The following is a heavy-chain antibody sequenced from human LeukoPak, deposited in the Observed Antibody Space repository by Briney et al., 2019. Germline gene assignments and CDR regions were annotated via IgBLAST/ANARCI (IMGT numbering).Heavy chain of an antibody. V-gene: IGHV4-4*07. D-gene: IGHD2-21*01. J-gene: IGHJ4*02. CDR1: GGSISSYY. CDR3: ARDRLGYCGYGSCLLFDN. Sequence: PSETLSLTCTVSGGSISSYYWSWIRQPAGKGLEWIGRIYTSGSTNYNPSLKSRVTMSVDTSKNQFSLKLSSVTAADTAVYYCARDRLGYCGYGSCLLFDNWGQGTLVTVSS. CDR2: IYTSGST.